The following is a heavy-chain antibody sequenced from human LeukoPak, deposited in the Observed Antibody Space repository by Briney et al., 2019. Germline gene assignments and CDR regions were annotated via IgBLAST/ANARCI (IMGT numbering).Heavy chain of an antibody. J-gene: IGHJ4*02. Sequence: GGSLRLSCAASGFTFSSYGMHWVRQAPGKGLEWVAFIRYDGSNKYYADSVKGRFTISRDNSKNTLYLQMNSLRAEDTAVYYCARAPSSGSYYRYWGQGTLVTVSS. D-gene: IGHD1-26*01. V-gene: IGHV3-30*02. CDR2: IRYDGSNK. CDR1: GFTFSSYG. CDR3: ARAPSSGSYYRY.